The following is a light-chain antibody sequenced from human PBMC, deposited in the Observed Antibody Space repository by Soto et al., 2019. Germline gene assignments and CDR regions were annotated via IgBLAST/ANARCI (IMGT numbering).Light chain of an antibody. CDR3: QQYGSSGYT. CDR2: GAS. Sequence: EIVLTQSPGTLSLSPGERATLSCRASQSVSSSYLAWYQQKPGQAPRLLIYGASSRATGIPERFSGSGSGTDFTLTINRLEPEDFAVYYCQQYGSSGYTFGQGTKLEIK. V-gene: IGKV3-20*01. J-gene: IGKJ2*01. CDR1: QSVSSSY.